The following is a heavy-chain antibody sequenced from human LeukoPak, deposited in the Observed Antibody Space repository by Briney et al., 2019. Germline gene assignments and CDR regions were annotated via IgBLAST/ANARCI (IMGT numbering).Heavy chain of an antibody. D-gene: IGHD2-2*01. CDR1: GASISSGLYY. CDR2: IQGSGGT. CDR3: ARHPRYCSSSSCYRGGDFDY. V-gene: IGHV4-61*02. J-gene: IGHJ4*02. Sequence: SETLSLTCTVSGASISSGLYYWNWVRQPAGKGLEWIGRIQGSGGTTYNPSLKSRVTISEDTSKNQFSLKLSSVTAADTTVYYCARHPRYCSSSSCYRGGDFDYWGQGTLVTVSS.